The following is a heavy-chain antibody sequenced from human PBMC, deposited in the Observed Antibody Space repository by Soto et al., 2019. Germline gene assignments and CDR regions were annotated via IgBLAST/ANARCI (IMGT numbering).Heavy chain of an antibody. CDR2: ISSSRTYI. CDR3: ARDVPSYDLFDY. J-gene: IGHJ4*02. V-gene: IGHV3-21*01. D-gene: IGHD3-16*01. Sequence: GRSLRLSCATSRFTFSTYSMNSVRQAPGKGLEWVSAISSSRTYIYYSDSVRGGFAISRDNVENSLYLQMTSLRAEDTAVYYCARDVPSYDLFDYWGQGTLVTVFS. CDR1: RFTFSTYS.